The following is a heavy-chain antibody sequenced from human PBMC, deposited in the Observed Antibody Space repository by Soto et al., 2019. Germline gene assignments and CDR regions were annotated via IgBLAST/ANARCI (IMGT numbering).Heavy chain of an antibody. D-gene: IGHD1-1*01. Sequence: PGGSLRLSCAVSGFTFSIYAMTWVRQAPGKGLEWVSRISGGGGGTSYADSVKGRVTISRDNSKNTVFLQINSLRDEDTAVYFCAKLESNRFEYWGQGTLVTVSS. CDR1: GFTFSIYA. CDR3: AKLESNRFEY. CDR2: ISGGGGGT. J-gene: IGHJ4*02. V-gene: IGHV3-23*01.